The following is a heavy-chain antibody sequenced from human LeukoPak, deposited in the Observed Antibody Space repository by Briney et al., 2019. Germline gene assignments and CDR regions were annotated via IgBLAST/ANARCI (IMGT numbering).Heavy chain of an antibody. CDR1: GFSFSSNW. CDR3: ARLGLEVGGPNWFDP. J-gene: IGHJ5*02. CDR2: IKRDGSQK. D-gene: IGHD1-1*01. V-gene: IGHV3-7*01. Sequence: GGSLRLSCAAPGFSFSSNWMGWVRQAPGKGLEWVAHIKRDGSQKYYLDSVKGRFTISRDNAKSSLYLQMNSLRVEDTAVYYCARLGLEVGGPNWFDPWGQGTLVTVSS.